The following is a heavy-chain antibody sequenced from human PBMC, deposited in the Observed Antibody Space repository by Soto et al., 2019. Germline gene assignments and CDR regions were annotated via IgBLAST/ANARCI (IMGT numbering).Heavy chain of an antibody. V-gene: IGHV3-23*01. CDR3: AKEVQPYYYYYMDV. CDR1: GFTYTTYA. J-gene: IGHJ6*03. Sequence: GGSLRLSCAASGFTYTTYAMSWVRQAPGKGLEWVSVISGSGGTTYYADSVRGRFSISRYNSKSTLYLQMNSLSAEDTAIYYCAKEVQPYYYYYMDVWGTGTTVTVSS. CDR2: ISGSGGTT.